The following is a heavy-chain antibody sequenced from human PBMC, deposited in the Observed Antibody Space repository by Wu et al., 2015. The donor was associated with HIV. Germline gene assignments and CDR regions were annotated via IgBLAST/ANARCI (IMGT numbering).Heavy chain of an antibody. CDR1: GGTFSSYA. J-gene: IGHJ5*02. V-gene: IGHV1-69*05. D-gene: IGHD3-10*01. CDR3: ARGQGSGSYYNVGSLQTLNWFDP. CDR2: IIPIFGTA. Sequence: QVQLVQSGAEVKKPGSSVKVSCKASGGTFSSYAISWVRQAPGQGLEWMGGIIPIFGTANYAQKFQGRVTITTDESTSTAYMELSSLRSEDTAVYYCARGQGSGSYYNVGSLQTLNWFDPWGQGTLVTVSS.